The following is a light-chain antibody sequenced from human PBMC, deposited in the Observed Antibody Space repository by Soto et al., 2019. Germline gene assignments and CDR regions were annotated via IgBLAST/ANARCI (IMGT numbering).Light chain of an antibody. CDR1: SSDIGGHDD. J-gene: IGLJ1*01. V-gene: IGLV2-14*03. CDR3: CSYIGHYIYV. Sequence: QSVLAQPASVSGSPGQSITISCTGTSSDIGGHDDVSWYQQHPGKVPKLLIYGVTDRPSGVSNRFSGSKSGNVASLTISGLQAEDEADYYCCSYIGHYIYVFGTGTKVTVL. CDR2: GVT.